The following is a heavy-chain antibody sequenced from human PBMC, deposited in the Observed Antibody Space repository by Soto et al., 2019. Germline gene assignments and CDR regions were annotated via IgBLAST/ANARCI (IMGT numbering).Heavy chain of an antibody. J-gene: IGHJ5*02. CDR3: ARDRITIVRGVITNGHWFDP. Sequence: ASVKVSCKASGYTFTGYYMHWVRQAPGQGLEWMGWINPNSGGTNYAQKFQGWVTMTRDTSISTAYMELSRPRSDDTAVYYCARDRITIVRGVITNGHWFDPWGQGTLVTVSS. CDR2: INPNSGGT. V-gene: IGHV1-2*04. CDR1: GYTFTGYY. D-gene: IGHD3-10*01.